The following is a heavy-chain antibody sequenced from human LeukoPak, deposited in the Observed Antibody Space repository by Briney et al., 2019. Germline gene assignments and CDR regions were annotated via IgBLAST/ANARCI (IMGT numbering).Heavy chain of an antibody. CDR1: GFTFSSYA. CDR3: AKDMRVAAGTSDY. J-gene: IGHJ4*02. CDR2: ISGSGGST. Sequence: GGSLGLSCAASGFTFSSYAMSWVRQAPGKGLEWVSAISGSGGSTYYADSVKGRFTISRDNAKNTLYLQMNSLRAEDTAVYYCAKDMRVAAGTSDYWGQGTLVTVSS. V-gene: IGHV3-23*01. D-gene: IGHD6-13*01.